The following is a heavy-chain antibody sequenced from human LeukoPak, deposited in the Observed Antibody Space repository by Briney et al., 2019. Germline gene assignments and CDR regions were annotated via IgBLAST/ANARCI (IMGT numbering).Heavy chain of an antibody. CDR2: IYHSGST. V-gene: IGHV4-30-4*01. Sequence: SETLSLTCTVSGGSISSGEYHWSWIRQPPGKGLEWIGYIYHSGSTYYNPSLKSRVTISVDRSKNQFSLKLSSVTAADTAVYYCATTTGTTPGAPDYWGQGTLVTVSS. D-gene: IGHD1-1*01. CDR1: GGSISSGEYH. J-gene: IGHJ4*02. CDR3: ATTTGTTPGAPDY.